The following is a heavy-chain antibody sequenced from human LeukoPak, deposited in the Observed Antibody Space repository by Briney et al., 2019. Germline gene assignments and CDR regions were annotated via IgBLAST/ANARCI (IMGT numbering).Heavy chain of an antibody. J-gene: IGHJ5*02. D-gene: IGHD4-11*01. CDR3: ARVGSTVTTSLFDR. V-gene: IGHV1-18*01. CDR2: ISAYNGNT. Sequence: ASVTVSCKPSGYTFTSYGISWVREAPGQGLEWMGWISAYNGNTNYAQKLQGRVTMTTDTSTSTAYMELRSLRSDDTAVYYCARVGSTVTTSLFDRWGQGTLVTVSS. CDR1: GYTFTSYG.